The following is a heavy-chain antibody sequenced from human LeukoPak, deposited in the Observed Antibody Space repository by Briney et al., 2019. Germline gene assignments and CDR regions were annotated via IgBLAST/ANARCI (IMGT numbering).Heavy chain of an antibody. D-gene: IGHD3-10*01. Sequence: PGGSLRLSCAASEFTFSSYSMNWVRQARAQGLEWISYISSAGIAIYSADSVMGRFTISRDNAKNSLYLQMNSLRGDDTAVYYCARSGYYGSGSYYSLNGFDSWGQGTLVTVSS. CDR1: EFTFSSYS. CDR3: ARSGYYGSGSYYSLNGFDS. J-gene: IGHJ5*01. CDR2: ISSAGIAI. V-gene: IGHV3-48*01.